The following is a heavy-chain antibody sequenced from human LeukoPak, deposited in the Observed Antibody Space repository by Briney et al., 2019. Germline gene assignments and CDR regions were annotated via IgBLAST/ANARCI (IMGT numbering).Heavy chain of an antibody. J-gene: IGHJ4*02. Sequence: PSETLSLTCTVSGGSISSYYWSWIRQPAGKGLEWIGRIYTSGSTNYNPSLKSRVTMSVDTSKNQFSLKLSSVTAADTAVYYCARISALECFTNCGGAFDYWGQGTLVTVSS. CDR3: ARISALECFTNCGGAFDY. V-gene: IGHV4-4*07. CDR2: IYTSGST. D-gene: IGHD2-21*01. CDR1: GGSISSYY.